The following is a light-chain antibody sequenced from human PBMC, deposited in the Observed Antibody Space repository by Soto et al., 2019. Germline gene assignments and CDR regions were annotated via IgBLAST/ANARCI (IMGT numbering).Light chain of an antibody. CDR3: QKNNNLPS. CDR2: DAY. CDR1: QDISIY. Sequence: DIQMTQSPSSLSASVGDRVTITCQASQDISIYLNWYQQKPSKAPKLLIYDAYNLEIRVPSRFSGSGSGIDFYFAINSLQPEDVATYYCQKNNNLPSIGPGEKVDIK. V-gene: IGKV1-33*01. J-gene: IGKJ3*01.